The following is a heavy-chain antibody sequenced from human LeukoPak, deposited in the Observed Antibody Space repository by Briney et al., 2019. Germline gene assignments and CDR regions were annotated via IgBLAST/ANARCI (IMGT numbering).Heavy chain of an antibody. V-gene: IGHV4-59*01. D-gene: IGHD6-19*01. Sequence: SETLSLTCTVSGGSISTDYWSWIRQPPGKGLEWIGYIYYSGSTNYNPSLKSRVTISVDTSKNQFSLKLSSVTAADTAVYHCARESSGWYVDYWGQGTLVTVSS. J-gene: IGHJ4*02. CDR3: ARESSGWYVDY. CDR2: IYYSGST. CDR1: GGSISTDY.